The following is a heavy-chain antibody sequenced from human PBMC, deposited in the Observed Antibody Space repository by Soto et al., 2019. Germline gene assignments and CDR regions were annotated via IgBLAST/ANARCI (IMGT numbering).Heavy chain of an antibody. Sequence: ASVKVSCKASGYTFTSYAMHWVRQAPGQRLEWMGWINAGNGNTKYSQKFQGRVTITRDTSASTAYMELSSLRSEDTAVYYCARDVEWSAQPQGLDYWGQGTLVTVSS. CDR3: ARDVEWSAQPQGLDY. D-gene: IGHD3-3*01. V-gene: IGHV1-3*01. CDR2: INAGNGNT. J-gene: IGHJ4*02. CDR1: GYTFTSYA.